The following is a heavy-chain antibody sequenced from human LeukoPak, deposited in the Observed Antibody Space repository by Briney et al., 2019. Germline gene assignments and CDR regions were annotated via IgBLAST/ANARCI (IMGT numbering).Heavy chain of an antibody. CDR3: ARAFFNRGFDY. CDR1: GYTFTGHY. CDR2: INPNSGGT. Sequence: ASVRVSCKASGYTFTGHYVHWLRQAPRQGLTWMGWINPNSGGTDYAQQYQGRVTLTRDTSITTVYMELSSLTSDDSAVYYCARAFFNRGFDYWGQGTLVTVSS. J-gene: IGHJ4*02. D-gene: IGHD3-3*02. V-gene: IGHV1-2*02.